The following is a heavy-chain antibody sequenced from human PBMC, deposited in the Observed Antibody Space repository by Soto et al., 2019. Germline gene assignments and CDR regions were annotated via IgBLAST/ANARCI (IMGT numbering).Heavy chain of an antibody. V-gene: IGHV4-59*12. CDR2: IYNSGST. CDR1: GDSISSYY. D-gene: IGHD3-3*01. J-gene: IGHJ4*02. CDR3: ARGGVVIMDFDY. Sequence: SETLSLTCTVSGDSISSYYWSWIRQPPGKGLEWIGYIYNSGSTNYNPSLKSRVTISVDTSKNQFSLKLSSVTAADTAVYYCARGGVVIMDFDYWGQGTLVTVSS.